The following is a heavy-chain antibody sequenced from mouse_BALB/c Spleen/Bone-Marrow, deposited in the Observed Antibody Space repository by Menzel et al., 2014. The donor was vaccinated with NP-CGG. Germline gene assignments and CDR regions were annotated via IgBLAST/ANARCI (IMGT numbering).Heavy chain of an antibody. J-gene: IGHJ2*01. CDR1: GFTFSDYY. CDR3: ARGSSYFDY. Sequence: EVQLVESGGGLVKPGGSLKLSCAASGFTFSDYYMYWVRQTPEKRLGWVATISDGGSYTYYPDSVKGRFTISRDNAKNNLYLQMSSLKSEDTAMYYCARGSSYFDYWGQGTTLTVSS. V-gene: IGHV5-4*02. CDR2: ISDGGSYT. D-gene: IGHD1-1*01.